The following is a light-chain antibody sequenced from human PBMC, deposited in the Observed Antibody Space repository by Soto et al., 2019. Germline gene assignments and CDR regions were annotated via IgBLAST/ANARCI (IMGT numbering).Light chain of an antibody. V-gene: IGKV3-20*01. CDR3: QQYGSSPPYS. J-gene: IGKJ2*03. CDR1: QSVISNY. Sequence: EIVLTQSPATLSLSPGERATLSCRASQSVISNYLAWYQQKPGQAPRLLIYDASTRATGIPDRFSGSGSGTDFTLTISRLEPEDFVVYYCQQYGSSPPYSFGQGTKLEIK. CDR2: DAS.